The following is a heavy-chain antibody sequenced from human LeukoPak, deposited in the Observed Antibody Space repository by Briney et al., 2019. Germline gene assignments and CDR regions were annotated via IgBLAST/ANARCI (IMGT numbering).Heavy chain of an antibody. CDR3: ARADRVLRFLEWLLPTEY. CDR2: INANSGGT. V-gene: IGHV1-2*02. J-gene: IGHJ4*02. D-gene: IGHD3-3*01. CDR1: GYTFTGYY. Sequence: ASVKVSCKASGYTFTGYYMHWVRQAPGQGLEWMGWINANSGGTNYAQKFQGRVTMTRDTSISTAYMELSRLRSDDTAVYYCARADRVLRFLEWLLPTEYWGQGTLVTVSS.